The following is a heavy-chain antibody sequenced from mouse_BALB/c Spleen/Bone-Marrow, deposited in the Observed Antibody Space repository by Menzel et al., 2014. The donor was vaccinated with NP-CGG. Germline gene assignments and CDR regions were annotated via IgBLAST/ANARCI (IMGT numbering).Heavy chain of an antibody. V-gene: IGHV1-84*02. D-gene: IGHD4-1*01. CDR3: ARSGNWCWFAY. Sequence: LVESGPELVKPGASVKISCKASGYTFTDYYINWVKQKPGQGLEWIGWIYPGSGNTKYNEKFKGKATLTVDTSSSTAYMQLSSLTSEDTAVYFCARSGNWCWFAYRGQGTLVTVSA. CDR1: GYTFTDYY. J-gene: IGHJ3*01. CDR2: IYPGSGNT.